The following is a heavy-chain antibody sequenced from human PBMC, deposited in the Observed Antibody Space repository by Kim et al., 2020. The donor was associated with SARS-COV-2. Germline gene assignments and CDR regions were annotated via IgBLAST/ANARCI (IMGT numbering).Heavy chain of an antibody. CDR1: GFTFSSYG. CDR3: ARDSYYYDSSGYYYSPWYYYGMDV. CDR2: IWYDGSNK. V-gene: IGHV3-33*08. J-gene: IGHJ6*02. Sequence: GGSLRLSCAASGFTFSSYGMHWVRQAPGKGLEWVAVIWYDGSNKYYADSVNGRFTISRDNSKNTLYLQMNSLRAEDTAVYYCARDSYYYDSSGYYYSPWYYYGMDVWGQGTTVTVSS. D-gene: IGHD3-22*01.